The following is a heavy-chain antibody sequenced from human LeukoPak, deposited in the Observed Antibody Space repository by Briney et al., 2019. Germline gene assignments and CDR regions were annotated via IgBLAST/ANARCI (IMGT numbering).Heavy chain of an antibody. CDR1: GYTFTSYG. J-gene: IGHJ5*02. CDR3: ARGSVAVDPSGWFDP. D-gene: IGHD6-19*01. CDR2: ISAYNGNT. V-gene: IGHV1-18*01. Sequence: ASVKVSCKASGYTFTSYGISWVRQAPGQGLEWMGWISAYNGNTNYAQKLQGRVNMTTDTSTSTAYMELRSLRSDDTAVYYCARGSVAVDPSGWFDPWGQGTLVTVSS.